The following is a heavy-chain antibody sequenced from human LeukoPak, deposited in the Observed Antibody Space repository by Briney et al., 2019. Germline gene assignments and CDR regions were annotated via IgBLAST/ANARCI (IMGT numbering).Heavy chain of an antibody. J-gene: IGHJ4*02. V-gene: IGHV3-30*04. CDR1: GFTFSSYA. CDR3: ARDKRGSYYGLY. D-gene: IGHD1-26*01. CDR2: ISYDGSNK. Sequence: PGGSLRLSCAVSGFTFSSYAMHWVRQAPGKGLGWVALISYDGSNKYYADSVKGRFTISRDNSKNTLYLQMNSLRGEDTALYYCARDKRGSYYGLYWGQGTLVTVSS.